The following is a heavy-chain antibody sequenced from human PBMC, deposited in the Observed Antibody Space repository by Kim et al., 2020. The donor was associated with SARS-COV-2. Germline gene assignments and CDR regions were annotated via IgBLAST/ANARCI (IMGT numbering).Heavy chain of an antibody. Sequence: GSTYYNPSLKSRVTISVDTSKNQFSLKLSSVTAADTAVYYCAGGTDYYGAWGQGTLVTVSS. CDR2: GST. J-gene: IGHJ5*02. D-gene: IGHD3-10*01. CDR3: AGGTDYYGA. V-gene: IGHV4-39*07.